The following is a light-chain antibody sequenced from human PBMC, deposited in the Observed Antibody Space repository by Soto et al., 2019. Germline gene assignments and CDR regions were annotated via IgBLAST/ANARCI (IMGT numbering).Light chain of an antibody. CDR1: QTVSSNY. V-gene: IGKV3-20*01. CDR3: QQYDSSLSIT. Sequence: EIVLTQSPGTLSLSPGERATLSCRASQTVSSNYFAWYQQKPGQAPRLLIYGASSRATGIPDRFSGSGSGTDFTLTISRLEPEEFAVYYCQQYDSSLSITFGQGTRLEIK. J-gene: IGKJ5*01. CDR2: GAS.